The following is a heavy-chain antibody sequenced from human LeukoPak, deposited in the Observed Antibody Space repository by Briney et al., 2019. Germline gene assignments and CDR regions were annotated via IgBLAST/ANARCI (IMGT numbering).Heavy chain of an antibody. D-gene: IGHD3-3*01. CDR3: TTVRVRSYDFWSGYPDY. CDR1: GFTFSNAW. CDR2: IKSKTDGGTT. V-gene: IGHV3-15*01. Sequence: GGSLRLSCAASGFTFSNAWMSWVRQAPGKGLEWVGRIKSKTDGGTTDYAAPVKGRFTISRDDSKNTLYLQMNSLKTEDSAVYYCTTVRVRSYDFWSGYPDYWGQGTLVTVSS. J-gene: IGHJ4*02.